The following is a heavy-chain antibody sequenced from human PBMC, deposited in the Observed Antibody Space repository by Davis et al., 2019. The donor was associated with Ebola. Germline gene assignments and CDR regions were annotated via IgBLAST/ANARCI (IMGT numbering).Heavy chain of an antibody. D-gene: IGHD6-13*01. J-gene: IGHJ6*03. CDR2: ISAYNGNT. CDR1: GYTFTGYY. V-gene: IGHV1-18*04. Sequence: ASVKVSCKASGYTFTGYYMHWVRQAPGQGLEWMGWISAYNGNTNYAQKLQGRVTMTTDTSTSTAYMELRSLRSDDTAVYYCARWGQQLGGYYYYYMDVWGKGTTVTVSS. CDR3: ARWGQQLGGYYYYYMDV.